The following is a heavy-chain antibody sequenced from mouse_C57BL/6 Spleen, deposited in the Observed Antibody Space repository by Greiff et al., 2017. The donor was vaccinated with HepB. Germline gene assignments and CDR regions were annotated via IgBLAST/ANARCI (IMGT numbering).Heavy chain of an antibody. CDR3: ARRGITTVVAPYFDY. J-gene: IGHJ2*01. CDR1: GYTFTSYW. Sequence: QVQLQQPGAELVKPGASVKMSCKASGYTFTSYWITWVKQRPGQGLEWIGDIYPGSGSTNYNEKFKSKATLTVDTSSSTAYMQLSSLTSEDSAVYYCARRGITTVVAPYFDYWGQGTTLTVSS. CDR2: IYPGSGST. D-gene: IGHD1-1*01. V-gene: IGHV1-55*01.